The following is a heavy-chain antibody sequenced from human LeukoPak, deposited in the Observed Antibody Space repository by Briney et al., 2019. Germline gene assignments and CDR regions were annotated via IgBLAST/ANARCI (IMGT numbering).Heavy chain of an antibody. CDR2: INANSGGT. J-gene: IGHJ5*02. Sequence: ASVKVSCKSSGYTFTDYYMHWVRQAPGQGLEWMGWINANSGGTNYAQKFQGRVAMTRDTSISAAYMELSSLRSDDTAVYYCARGAAAGITGWFDPWGQGNLVTVSS. CDR3: ARGAAAGITGWFDP. D-gene: IGHD6-13*01. CDR1: GYTFTDYY. V-gene: IGHV1-2*02.